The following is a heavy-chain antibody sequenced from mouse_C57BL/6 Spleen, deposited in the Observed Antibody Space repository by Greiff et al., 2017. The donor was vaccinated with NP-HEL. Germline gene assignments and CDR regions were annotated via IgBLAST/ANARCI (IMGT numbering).Heavy chain of an antibody. D-gene: IGHD2-4*01. CDR1: GYTFTSYW. J-gene: IGHJ3*01. CDR3: AREGYDYDPFAY. CDR2: IYPSDSET. V-gene: IGHV1-61*01. Sequence: QVQLQQPGAELVRPGSSVKLSCKASGYTFTSYWMDWVKQRPGQGLEWIGNIYPSDSETHYNQKFKDKATLTVDKSSSTAYMQLSSLTSEDSAVYYCAREGYDYDPFAYWGQGTLVTVSA.